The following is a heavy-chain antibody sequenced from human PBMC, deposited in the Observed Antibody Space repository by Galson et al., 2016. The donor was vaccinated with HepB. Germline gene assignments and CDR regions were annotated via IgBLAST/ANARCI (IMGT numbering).Heavy chain of an antibody. V-gene: IGHV4-4*02. CDR2: IYPNGNT. D-gene: IGHD2-21*01. CDR1: GASISTGHW. Sequence: ETLSLTCAVSGASISTGHWWTWVRPPPGQGLEWVGEIYPNGNTNYNPSHNSRVTISVDKSNNQFSLNLTSLTAADTAVYYVARVDSGVINLYYYYRLDVWGHGTTVTVSS. CDR3: ARVDSGVINLYYYYRLDV. J-gene: IGHJ6*02.